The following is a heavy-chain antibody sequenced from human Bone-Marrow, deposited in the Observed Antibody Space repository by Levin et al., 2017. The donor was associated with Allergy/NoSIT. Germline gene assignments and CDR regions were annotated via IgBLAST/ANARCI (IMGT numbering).Heavy chain of an antibody. CDR1: GFTVSSNY. V-gene: IGHV3-66*03. CDR2: IYSCGST. J-gene: IGHJ4*02. CDR3: ARDPTSSGWYYFDY. D-gene: IGHD6-19*01. Sequence: PGGSLRLSCAASGFTVSSNYMSWVRQAPGKGLEWVSVIYSCGSTYYADSVKGRFTISRDNSKNTLYLQMNSLRAEDTAVYYCARDPTSSGWYYFDYWGQGTLVTVSS.